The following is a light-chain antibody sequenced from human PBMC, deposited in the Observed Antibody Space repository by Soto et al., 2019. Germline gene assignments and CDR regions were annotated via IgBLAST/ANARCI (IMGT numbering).Light chain of an antibody. CDR1: QDVRGA. Sequence: AIQLTQSPSSLSASVGDRVTITCRASQDVRGALAWYQQKPGKAPKIQIYDVSVLESGVPTRFSGSGSGTDFTLTITSLQPVDFATYYCQQFNSYPITFGQGTRLEIK. CDR2: DVS. J-gene: IGKJ5*01. CDR3: QQFNSYPIT. V-gene: IGKV1-13*02.